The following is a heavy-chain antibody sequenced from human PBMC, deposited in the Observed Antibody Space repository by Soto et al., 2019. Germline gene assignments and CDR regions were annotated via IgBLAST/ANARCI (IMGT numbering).Heavy chain of an antibody. D-gene: IGHD6-19*01. CDR2: IYYSGST. CDR3: APAGSSGWHAFDY. CDR1: GGSISSSSYY. V-gene: IGHV4-39*01. Sequence: LPETLSLTCTVSGGSISSSSYYWGWIRQPPGKGLEWIGSIYYSGSTYYNPSLKSRVTISVDTSKNQFSLKLSSVTAADTAVYYCAPAGSSGWHAFDYWGQGTLVTVSS. J-gene: IGHJ4*02.